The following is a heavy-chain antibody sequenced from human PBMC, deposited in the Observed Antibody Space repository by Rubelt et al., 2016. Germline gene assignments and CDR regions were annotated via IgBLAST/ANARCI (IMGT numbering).Heavy chain of an antibody. D-gene: IGHD5-12*01. CDR1: GGSISSGGYY. CDR3: ARLVATSQPNDY. J-gene: IGHJ4*02. CDR2: IYYSGST. Sequence: QVQLQESGPGLVKPSQTLSLTCTVSGGSISSGGYYWSWIRQHPGKGLEWIGSIYYSGSTYYNPALKGRVTRSVDASKNQCSLKVSSVTAADTPVYYCARLVATSQPNDYWGQGTLVSVSS. V-gene: IGHV4-39*01.